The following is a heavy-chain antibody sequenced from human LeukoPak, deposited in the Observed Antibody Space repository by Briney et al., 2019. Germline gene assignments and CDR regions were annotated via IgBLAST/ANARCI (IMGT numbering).Heavy chain of an antibody. Sequence: GGSLRLSCAVFGFPFTNYWMSWVRQAPGKGLEWISAISLNGETTWYADSVKGRFTISRDNSKNTLYLQLTSLRAEDTAVYYCAQGFSSGWYPYWGQGSLVSVSS. J-gene: IGHJ4*02. CDR3: AQGFSSGWYPY. V-gene: IGHV3-23*01. D-gene: IGHD6-19*01. CDR2: ISLNGETT. CDR1: GFPFTNYW.